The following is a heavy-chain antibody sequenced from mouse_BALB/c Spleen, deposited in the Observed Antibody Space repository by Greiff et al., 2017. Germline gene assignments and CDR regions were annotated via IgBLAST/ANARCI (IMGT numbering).Heavy chain of an antibody. CDR2: IYWDDDK. Sequence: QVTLKVSGPGILQPSQTLSLTCSFSGFSLSTSGMGVSWIRQPSGKGLEWLAHIYWDDDKRYNPSLKSRLTISKDTSSNQVFLKITSVDTADTATYYCARRDGYDESYAMDYWGQGTSVTVSS. CDR1: GFSLSTSGMG. D-gene: IGHD2-2*01. J-gene: IGHJ4*01. V-gene: IGHV8-12*01. CDR3: ARRDGYDESYAMDY.